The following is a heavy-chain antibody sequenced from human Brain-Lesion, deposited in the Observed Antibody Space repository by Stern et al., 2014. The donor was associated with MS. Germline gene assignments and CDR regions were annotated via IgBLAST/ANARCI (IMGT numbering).Heavy chain of an antibody. V-gene: IGHV4-61*02. D-gene: IGHD2-2*01. CDR2: IFNSGST. CDR1: GGSISSGGYY. Sequence: VQLVESGPGLVKPSQTLSLSCTVSGGSISSGGYYWSWIRQPAGKGLEWIGRIFNSGSTSYKPSLQSRGTISTDTSKNQFSLRMIPMTAADTAVYYCARGRVVPGFQYYATDVWGQGTTVIVSS. CDR3: ARGRVVPGFQYYATDV. J-gene: IGHJ6*02.